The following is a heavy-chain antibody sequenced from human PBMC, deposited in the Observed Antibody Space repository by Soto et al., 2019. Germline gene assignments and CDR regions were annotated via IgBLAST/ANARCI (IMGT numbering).Heavy chain of an antibody. Sequence: QVQLVQSGAEVKKPGASVRVSCRASGYTLPTYGIAWVRQAPGQGREWKGWISVYHGFTHYAQKFRGRVTVTAETATSTVYMEQRSLTPDDTAVNYCAREFEGQSSSWPFDYWGQGTLVTVSS. CDR2: ISVYHGFT. J-gene: IGHJ4*02. D-gene: IGHD6-13*01. CDR1: GYTLPTYG. V-gene: IGHV1-18*01. CDR3: AREFEGQSSSWPFDY.